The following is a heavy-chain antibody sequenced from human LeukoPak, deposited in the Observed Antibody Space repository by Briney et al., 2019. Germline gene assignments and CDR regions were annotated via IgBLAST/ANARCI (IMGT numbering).Heavy chain of an antibody. CDR2: MNLNSGDT. CDR1: EYTFSSHD. Sequence: GASVKVSCKVSEYTFSSHDIYWVRQAPGQGLEWMGWMNLNSGDTYYAQNFQGRFSITSDTSKSTTYMDLASLAPEDTAVYYCATVYKDWNWDATFDYWGQGTLVTVSS. D-gene: IGHD1-7*01. J-gene: IGHJ4*02. CDR3: ATVYKDWNWDATFDY. V-gene: IGHV1-8*01.